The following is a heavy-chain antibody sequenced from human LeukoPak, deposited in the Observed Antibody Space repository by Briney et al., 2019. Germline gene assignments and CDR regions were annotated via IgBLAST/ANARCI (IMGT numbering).Heavy chain of an antibody. Sequence: PSETLSLTXTVSGYSISSGYYWGWIRQPPGKGLEWIGSIYHSGSTYYNPSLKSRVTISVDTPKNQFSLKLSSVTAADTAVYYCASPRRVRFLEWLLYHYWGQGTLVTVSS. J-gene: IGHJ4*02. D-gene: IGHD3-3*01. CDR3: ASPRRVRFLEWLLYHY. CDR2: IYHSGST. CDR1: GYSISSGYY. V-gene: IGHV4-38-2*02.